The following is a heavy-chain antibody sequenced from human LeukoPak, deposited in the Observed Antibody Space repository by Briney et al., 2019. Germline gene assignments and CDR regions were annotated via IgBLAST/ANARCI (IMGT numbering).Heavy chain of an antibody. D-gene: IGHD2-2*01. CDR3: ARGGYIVVVPAYDY. Sequence: GGSLRLSCAASGFTFSSYGRHWVRQAPGKGLEWVAVISYDGSNKYYADSVKGRFTISRDNSKNTLYLQMNSLRAEDTAVYYCARGGYIVVVPAYDYWGQGTLVTVSS. V-gene: IGHV3-30*04. CDR2: ISYDGSNK. J-gene: IGHJ4*02. CDR1: GFTFSSYG.